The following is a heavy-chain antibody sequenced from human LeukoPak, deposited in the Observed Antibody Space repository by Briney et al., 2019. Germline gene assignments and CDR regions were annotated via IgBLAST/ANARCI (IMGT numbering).Heavy chain of an antibody. CDR3: ARDIRYSYGYFDY. D-gene: IGHD5-18*01. Sequence: SETLSLTCTVSGGSISTSNYYWGWIRQPPGKGLEWIGNIFYSGSTYYSPSLKSRVTISVDTSKNQFSLKLSSVAAADTAVYYCARDIRYSYGYFDYWGQGTLVTVSS. V-gene: IGHV4-39*07. J-gene: IGHJ4*02. CDR1: GGSISTSNYY. CDR2: IFYSGST.